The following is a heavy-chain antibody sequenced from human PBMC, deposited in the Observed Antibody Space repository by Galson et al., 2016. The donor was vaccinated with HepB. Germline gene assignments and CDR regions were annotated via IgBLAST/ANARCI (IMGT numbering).Heavy chain of an antibody. J-gene: IGHJ4*02. D-gene: IGHD3-22*01. CDR3: AKDYSGYYFDGTGYYNAFDY. V-gene: IGHV3-30*18. CDR1: GFTFSTYG. Sequence: SLRLSCAASGFTFSTYGMHWVRQAPGKGLEWVAVISYVRSDKNYAASVKGRFTISRDNSKNTLYLEMTSLREEDTAVYYCAKDYSGYYFDGTGYYNAFDYWGQGALVTVSS. CDR2: ISYVRSDK.